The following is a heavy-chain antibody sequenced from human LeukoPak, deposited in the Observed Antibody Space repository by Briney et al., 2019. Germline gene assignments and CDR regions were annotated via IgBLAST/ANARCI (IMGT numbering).Heavy chain of an antibody. CDR1: GYSFTTYC. D-gene: IGHD2-2*01. CDR2: IYPGDSDT. J-gene: IGHJ4*02. V-gene: IGHV5-51*01. Sequence: GESLQISCWGSGYSFTTYCIGWVRRMAGKGLEWMVIIYPGDSDTRYTASFRGQVTMSADKSINTAYLQWSSLKASDTAIYYCARRQGCSSTSCPPDYWGQGTLVTVSP. CDR3: ARRQGCSSTSCPPDY.